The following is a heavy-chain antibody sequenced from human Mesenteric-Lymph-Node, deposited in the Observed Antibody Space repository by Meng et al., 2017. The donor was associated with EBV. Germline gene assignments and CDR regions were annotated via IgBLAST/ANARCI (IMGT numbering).Heavy chain of an antibody. CDR3: AKDYGITFGDFFDD. CDR2: IFSDDTT. Sequence: LEACGGGLFRPGWSLELPCAAPGFNVVRNHMSWVRQAQGRGLKWVSSIFSDDTTYYADSVKGQFTISRDNSKNMLYLQMNSLRAEDTAVYYCAKDYGITFGDFFDDWGQGTLVTVSS. J-gene: IGHJ4*02. D-gene: IGHD3-16*01. CDR1: GFNVVRNH. V-gene: IGHV3-66*03.